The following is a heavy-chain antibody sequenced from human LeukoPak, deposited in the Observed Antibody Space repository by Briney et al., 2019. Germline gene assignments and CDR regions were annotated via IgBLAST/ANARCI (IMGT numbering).Heavy chain of an antibody. CDR2: ISSSGSTI. Sequence: GGSLRLACAASGFTFSDYYMSGMGQAPGKGREWGSCISSSGSTIYYADSVKGRFTISSENAKISPYLQMNSLRAEDTAVYYCATAARACPNYWGQATLVTVSS. J-gene: IGHJ4*02. CDR3: ATAARACPNY. V-gene: IGHV3-11*01. CDR1: GFTFSDYY.